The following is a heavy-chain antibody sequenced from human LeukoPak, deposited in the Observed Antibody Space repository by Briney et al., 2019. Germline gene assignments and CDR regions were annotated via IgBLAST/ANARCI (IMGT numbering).Heavy chain of an antibody. CDR1: GFTFSSYW. D-gene: IGHD2-2*01. CDR2: INSDGSST. J-gene: IGHJ5*02. Sequence: SGGSLRLSCAASGFTFSSYWMHWVRQAPGKGLVWVSRINSDGSSTSYADSVKGRFTISRDNAKNTLYLQMNSLRAEDTAVYYCARGAGYCSSTSCYWWFDPWGQGTLVTVSS. V-gene: IGHV3-74*01. CDR3: ARGAGYCSSTSCYWWFDP.